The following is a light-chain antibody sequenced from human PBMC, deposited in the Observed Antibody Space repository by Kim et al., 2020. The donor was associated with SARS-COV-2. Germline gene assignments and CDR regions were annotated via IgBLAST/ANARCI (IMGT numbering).Light chain of an antibody. CDR3: QSYDDNKWV. CDR2: GDQ. CDR1: GGSIATDF. Sequence: NFMLTQPPSVSESPGKPVILTCTRSGGSIATDFVQWFQQRPGSSPTTVIYGDQQRPSGVPDRFSGSVDSSSNSASLTISGLKTEDGADYYCQSYDDNKWVFGGGTQLTVL. V-gene: IGLV6-57*01. J-gene: IGLJ2*01.